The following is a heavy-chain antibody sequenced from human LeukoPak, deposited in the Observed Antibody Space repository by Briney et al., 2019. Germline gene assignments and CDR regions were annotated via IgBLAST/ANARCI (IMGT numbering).Heavy chain of an antibody. Sequence: GGSLRLSCAASGFTFSSYAMSWVRQAPGKGLEWVSAISGSGGSTYYADSVKGRFTISRGNSKNTLYLQMNSLRAEDTAVYYCAKETLAHYYGSGSYSDYWGQGTLVTVSS. D-gene: IGHD3-10*01. CDR3: AKETLAHYYGSGSYSDY. CDR2: ISGSGGST. CDR1: GFTFSSYA. V-gene: IGHV3-23*01. J-gene: IGHJ4*02.